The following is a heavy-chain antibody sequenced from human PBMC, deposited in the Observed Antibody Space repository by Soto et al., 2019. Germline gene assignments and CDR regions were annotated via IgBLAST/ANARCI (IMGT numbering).Heavy chain of an antibody. D-gene: IGHD6-19*01. CDR3: AKVGIAVAGIESLGDY. J-gene: IGHJ4*02. CDR2: ISGSGGST. Sequence: EVQLLESGGGLVQPGGSLRLSCAASGFTFSSYAMSWVRQAPGKGLEWVSAISGSGGSTYYADSVKGRFTISRDNSKNTLYLQMNCLRAEDTAVYYCAKVGIAVAGIESLGDYWGQGTLVTVSS. V-gene: IGHV3-23*01. CDR1: GFTFSSYA.